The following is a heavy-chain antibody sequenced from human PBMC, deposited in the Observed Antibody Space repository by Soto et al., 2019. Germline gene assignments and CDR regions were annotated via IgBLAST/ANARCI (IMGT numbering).Heavy chain of an antibody. V-gene: IGHV3-7*01. Sequence: EVQLVESGGGLVQPGGSLRLSCAASGFTFSSYWMSWVRQATGKGLEWVANIKEDGSEKYYADSVKGRFTISRDYAKKSLNLQMNSLRAEDTALYYCARTGYMDVWGKGTTVTVSS. J-gene: IGHJ6*03. CDR3: ARTGYMDV. CDR2: IKEDGSEK. CDR1: GFTFSSYW. D-gene: IGHD2-2*01.